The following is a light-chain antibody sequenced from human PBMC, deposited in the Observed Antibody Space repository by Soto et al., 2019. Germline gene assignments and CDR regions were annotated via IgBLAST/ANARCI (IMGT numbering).Light chain of an antibody. CDR2: GAS. CDR3: QQYGSSPQT. CDR1: QSVSSSY. Sequence: IVLTQSPGTLSLSPGERATLSCRASQSVSSSYLAWYQQKPGQAPRLLIYGASSRATGISDRFSGSGSGTDFTLTISRLEPEDFAVYYCQQYGSSPQTFGQGTKV. V-gene: IGKV3-20*01. J-gene: IGKJ1*01.